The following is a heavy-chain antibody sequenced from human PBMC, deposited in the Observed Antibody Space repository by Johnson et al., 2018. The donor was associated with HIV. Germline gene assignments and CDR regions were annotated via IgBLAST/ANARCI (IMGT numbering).Heavy chain of an antibody. J-gene: IGHJ3*01. CDR2: IYSGGST. V-gene: IGHV3-66*01. CDR3: AKVRGGWLGHDAFDL. D-gene: IGHD6-19*01. Sequence: VQLVESGGTLVQPGGSLRLSCAASEVPVSSNYMSWIRQAPGVGLEWVSVIYSGGSTYYADSVKGRFTISRDNSKNTIYLKMNSLRGEDTAGYYCAKVRGGWLGHDAFDLWGQGTMVTVSS. CDR1: EVPVSSNY.